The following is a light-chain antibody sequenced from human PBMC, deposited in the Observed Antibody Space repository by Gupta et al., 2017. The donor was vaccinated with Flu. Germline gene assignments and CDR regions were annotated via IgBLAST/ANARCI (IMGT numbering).Light chain of an antibody. CDR2: WAS. CDR1: QSVLYSSNNKNY. V-gene: IGKV4-1*01. Sequence: NCESSQSVLYSSNNKNYLAWYQQKPGQPPKLLIYWASTRESGVPDRFSGSGSGTGFTLTISSLQAEDVAVYYCQQYYTTPWTFGQGTKVEIK. J-gene: IGKJ1*01. CDR3: QQYYTTPWT.